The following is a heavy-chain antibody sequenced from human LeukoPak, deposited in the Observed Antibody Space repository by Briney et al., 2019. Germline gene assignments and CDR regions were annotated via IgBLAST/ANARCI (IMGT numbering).Heavy chain of an antibody. CDR2: IYYSGST. J-gene: IGHJ4*02. V-gene: IGHV4-59*11. CDR3: ARRFDY. Sequence: SETLSLTCTVSGGSISSHYWSWIRQPPGKGLEWIGYIYYSGSTNYNPSLKSRVTISVDTSKNQFSLKLSSVTAADTAVYYCARRFDYWGQGNLVTVSS. CDR1: GGSISSHY.